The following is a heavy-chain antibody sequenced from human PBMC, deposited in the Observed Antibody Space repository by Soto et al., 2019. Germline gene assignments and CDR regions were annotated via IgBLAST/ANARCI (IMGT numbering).Heavy chain of an antibody. CDR2: ISGSGGST. CDR1: GFTFSSYA. J-gene: IGHJ4*02. CDR3: AKASFSVVVTAWVYFDY. Sequence: EVQLLESGGGLVQPGGSLRLSCAASGFTFSSYAMSWVRQAPGKGLEWVSAISGSGGSTYYADSVKGRFTISRDNSKNTLYLQMNSLRAEDTAVYYCAKASFSVVVTAWVYFDYWGQGTLVTVSS. V-gene: IGHV3-23*01. D-gene: IGHD2-21*02.